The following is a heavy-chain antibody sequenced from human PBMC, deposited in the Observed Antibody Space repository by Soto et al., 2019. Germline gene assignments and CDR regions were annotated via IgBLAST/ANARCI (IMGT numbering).Heavy chain of an antibody. J-gene: IGHJ6*02. D-gene: IGHD3-3*01. Sequence: ASVKVSCKASGYTFTSYGISWVRQAPGQGLEWMGRISAYSGNTNYAQKLQGRVTMTTDTSTSTAYMELRSLRSDDTAVYYCARDPSTYYDFWSGYLNYYYYGMDVWGQGTTVTVSS. CDR1: GYTFTSYG. CDR2: ISAYSGNT. V-gene: IGHV1-18*01. CDR3: ARDPSTYYDFWSGYLNYYYYGMDV.